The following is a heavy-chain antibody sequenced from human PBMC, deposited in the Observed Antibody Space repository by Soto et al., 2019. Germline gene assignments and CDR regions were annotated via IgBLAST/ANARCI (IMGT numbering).Heavy chain of an antibody. D-gene: IGHD2-2*01. CDR2: ISNRGGGT. CDR1: GFTFSSYA. V-gene: IGHV3-23*01. J-gene: IGHJ5*02. Sequence: EVQLLESGGGLVQPGGSLRLSCAASGFTFSSYAMSWVRQAPGKGLEWVSSISNRGGGTYYTDSVKGRFTISRDNSKNPLYLQMNSLKAEDTAVYSCAKTSSLFDRWGQGTLVTVSS. CDR3: AKTSSLFDR.